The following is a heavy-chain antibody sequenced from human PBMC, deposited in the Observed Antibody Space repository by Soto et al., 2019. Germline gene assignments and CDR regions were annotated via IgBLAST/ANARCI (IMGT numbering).Heavy chain of an antibody. V-gene: IGHV4-59*01. D-gene: IGHD4-17*01. CDR2: IYYSGST. Sequence: SETLSLTCTVSGGSISSYYWSWIRQPPGKGLEWIGYIYYSGSTNYNPSLKSRVTISVDTSKNQFSLKLSSVTAADTAVYYCARVPDYGDYVWYFDYWGQGTLVTVSS. CDR1: GGSISSYY. J-gene: IGHJ4*02. CDR3: ARVPDYGDYVWYFDY.